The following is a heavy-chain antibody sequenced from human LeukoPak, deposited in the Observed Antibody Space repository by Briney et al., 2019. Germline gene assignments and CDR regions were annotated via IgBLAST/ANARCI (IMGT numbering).Heavy chain of an antibody. CDR1: GGYISSYY. D-gene: IGHD5-12*01. CDR2: IYYGGSP. V-gene: IGHV4-59*01. J-gene: IGHJ6*03. CDR3: ARTTEGYAGGPGYSYYYYMDV. Sequence: PSETLSLTCTVSGGYISSYYWSWIRQPPGKGLEWIGYIYYGGSPKYNPSLKSRVTISLDTSKSQFSLNLTSVTAADTAVYYCARTTEGYAGGPGYSYYYYMDVWGKGTTVTISS.